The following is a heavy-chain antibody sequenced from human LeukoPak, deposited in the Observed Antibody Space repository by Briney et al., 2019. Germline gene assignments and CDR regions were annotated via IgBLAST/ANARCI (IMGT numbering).Heavy chain of an antibody. CDR2: IRYDGSNK. V-gene: IGHV3-30*02. Sequence: GGSLRLSCAASGFTFSSYGMHWVRQAPGKGLEWVAFIRYDGSNKYYADSVKGRFTISRDNSKNTLYLQMNSLRAEDTAVYYCAKGHIVLMVYAIGDYMDVWGKGTTVTVSS. J-gene: IGHJ6*03. CDR3: AKGHIVLMVYAIGDYMDV. CDR1: GFTFSSYG. D-gene: IGHD2-8*01.